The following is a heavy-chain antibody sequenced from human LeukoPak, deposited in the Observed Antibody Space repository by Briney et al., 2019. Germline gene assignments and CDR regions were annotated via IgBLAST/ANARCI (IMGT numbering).Heavy chain of an antibody. J-gene: IGHJ3*02. CDR3: ECSSGWDDAFDI. D-gene: IGHD6-19*01. CDR2: ISGSSSYI. Sequence: PGGSLRLSCAASGFTFSSYSMNWVRQAPGKGLEWVSSISGSSSYIYYADSVKGRFTISRDNAKNSLYLQMNSLRAEDTAVYYCECSSGWDDAFDIWGQGTMVTVSS. CDR1: GFTFSSYS. V-gene: IGHV3-21*01.